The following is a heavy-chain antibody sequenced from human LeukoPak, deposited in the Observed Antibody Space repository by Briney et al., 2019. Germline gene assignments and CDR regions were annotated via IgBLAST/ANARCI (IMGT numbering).Heavy chain of an antibody. CDR3: ARAGDHEGFDY. CDR2: IYYSGST. D-gene: IGHD4-17*01. CDR1: GGSISSYC. Sequence: SETLSLTCTVSGGSISSYCWSWIRQPPGKGLEWIGYIYYSGSTNYNPSLKSRVTISVDTSKNQFSLKLSSVTAADTAVYYCARAGDHEGFDYWGQGTLVTVSS. J-gene: IGHJ4*02. V-gene: IGHV4-59*01.